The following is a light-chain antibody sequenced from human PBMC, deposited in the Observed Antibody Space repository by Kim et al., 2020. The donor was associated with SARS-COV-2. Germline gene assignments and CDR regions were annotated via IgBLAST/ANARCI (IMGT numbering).Light chain of an antibody. CDR1: SSDVGGYNY. CDR2: DGS. V-gene: IGLV2-11*01. J-gene: IGLJ1*01. CDR3: CSYVGNYV. Sequence: SPGQSVSISCTGSSSDVGGYNYVAWFQLHPGKAPKLIIYDGSERPSGVPDRFSGSKSGNTASLIISGLQAEDEADYYCCSYVGNYVFGTGTKVTVL.